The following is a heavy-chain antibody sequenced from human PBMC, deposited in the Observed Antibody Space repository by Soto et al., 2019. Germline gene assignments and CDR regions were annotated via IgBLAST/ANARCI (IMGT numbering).Heavy chain of an antibody. CDR1: GFTFDSYA. D-gene: IGHD5-12*01. J-gene: IGHJ5*02. CDR3: AKNFGYSDSYDMWDT. V-gene: IGHV3-23*01. CDR2: ISGSGAMT. Sequence: PGGSLRLSCAASGFTFDSYAMTWVRLTPGKGLEWVSTISGSGAMTNHADSVNGRFTVSRDNSRNTLYLQMNGLSAEDTAIYYCAKNFGYSDSYDMWDTWGQGTLVTVSS.